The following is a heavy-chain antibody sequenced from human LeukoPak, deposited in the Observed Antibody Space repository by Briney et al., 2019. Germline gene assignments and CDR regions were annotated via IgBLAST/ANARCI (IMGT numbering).Heavy chain of an antibody. V-gene: IGHV1-18*04. CDR2: ISAYNGNT. J-gene: IGHJ4*02. CDR3: ATGVEDVGPGFDY. D-gene: IGHD2-2*01. CDR1: GYTFTSYY. Sequence: ASVKVSCKASGYTFTSYYMHWVRQAPGQGLEWMGWISAYNGNTNYAQKLQGRVTMTTDTSTSTAYMELSSLRSEDTAVYYCATGVEDVGPGFDYWGQGTLVTVSS.